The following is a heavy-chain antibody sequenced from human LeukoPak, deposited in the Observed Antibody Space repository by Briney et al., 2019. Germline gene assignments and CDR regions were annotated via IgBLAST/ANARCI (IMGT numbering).Heavy chain of an antibody. J-gene: IGHJ4*02. CDR2: INPNSGGT. Sequence: ASVKVSCKASGYTFTSYYMHWVRQAPGQGLEWMGRINPNSGGTNYAQKFQGRVTMTRDTSISTAYMELSRLRSDDTAVCYCARVPFRKPAAAGTLDLDYWGQGTLVTVSS. V-gene: IGHV1-2*06. CDR1: GYTFTSYY. CDR3: ARVPFRKPAAAGTLDLDY. D-gene: IGHD6-13*01.